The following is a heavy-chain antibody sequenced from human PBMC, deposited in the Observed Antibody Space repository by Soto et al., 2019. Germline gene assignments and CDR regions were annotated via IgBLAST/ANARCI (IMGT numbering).Heavy chain of an antibody. J-gene: IGHJ4*02. CDR1: GFTFSSYA. CDR3: AKKGAVGATYFFDY. CDR2: ISGGRGST. V-gene: IGHV3-23*01. Sequence: EVQLLESGGGLVQPGGSLRLSCAASGFTFSSYAMSWVRQAPGKGLEWVSAISGGRGSTHYADSVKGRFTISRDTSKNTLYLQMNGLRAADTAVYYCAKKGAVGATYFFDYWGQGALVTVSS. D-gene: IGHD1-26*01.